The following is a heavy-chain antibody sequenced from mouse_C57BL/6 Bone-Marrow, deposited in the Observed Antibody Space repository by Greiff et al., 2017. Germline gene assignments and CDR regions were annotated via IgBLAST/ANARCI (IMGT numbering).Heavy chain of an antibody. D-gene: IGHD2-3*01. CDR3: ARGWLLRKGPFDY. V-gene: IGHV1-26*01. J-gene: IGHJ2*01. CDR1: GYTFTDYY. CDR2: INPNNGGT. Sequence: EVQLQQSGPELVKPGASVKISCKASGYTFTDYYMNWVKQSHGKSLEWIGDINPNNGGTSYNQKFKGKATLTVDKSSSTAYMELRSLTSEDSAVYYCARGWLLRKGPFDYWGQGTTLTVSS.